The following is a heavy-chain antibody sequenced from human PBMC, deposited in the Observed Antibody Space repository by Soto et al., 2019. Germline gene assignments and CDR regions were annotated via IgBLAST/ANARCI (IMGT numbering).Heavy chain of an antibody. CDR2: LSGSGGDT. Sequence: GGSLRLSCAASGFLFTDYAMTWVRQAPGKGLEWVSGLSGSGGDTYYADSVKGRFTISRDNARNSLFLQMDSLRAEDTAVYYCARAVRSGSYPYYYYGMDVWGQGTTVTVSS. D-gene: IGHD3-10*01. CDR3: ARAVRSGSYPYYYYGMDV. V-gene: IGHV3-21*06. J-gene: IGHJ6*02. CDR1: GFLFTDYA.